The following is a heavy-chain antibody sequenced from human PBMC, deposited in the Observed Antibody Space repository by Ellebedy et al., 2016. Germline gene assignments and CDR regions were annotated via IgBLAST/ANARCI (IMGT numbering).Heavy chain of an antibody. J-gene: IGHJ4*02. Sequence: GESLKISXAASGFTFSSYAMSWVRQAPGKGQEWVSALSSDGRSTFFADSVRGRFTISRDNSKDTLYLQMSSLRAEDTAVYYCAKAAPYYGSGTYYPDYWGQGTLVTVSS. CDR2: LSSDGRST. CDR1: GFTFSSYA. CDR3: AKAAPYYGSGTYYPDY. D-gene: IGHD3-10*01. V-gene: IGHV3-23*01.